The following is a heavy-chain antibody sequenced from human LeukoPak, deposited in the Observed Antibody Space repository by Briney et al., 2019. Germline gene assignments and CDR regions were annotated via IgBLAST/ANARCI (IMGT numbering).Heavy chain of an antibody. CDR2: INHSGST. D-gene: IGHD4-23*01. Sequence: SETLSLTCAVYGGSFSGYYWSWIRQPPGKGLGWIGEINHSGSTNYNPSLKSRVTISVDTSKNQFSLKLSSVTAADTAVYYCARRNGGLDAFDIWGQGTMVTVSS. V-gene: IGHV4-34*01. J-gene: IGHJ3*02. CDR1: GGSFSGYY. CDR3: ARRNGGLDAFDI.